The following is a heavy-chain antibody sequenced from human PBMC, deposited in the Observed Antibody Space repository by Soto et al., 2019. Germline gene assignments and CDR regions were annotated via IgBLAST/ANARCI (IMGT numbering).Heavy chain of an antibody. J-gene: IGHJ4*02. CDR1: GGSISSSSYY. D-gene: IGHD2-21*02. Sequence: PSETLSLTCTVSGGSISSSSYYWGWIRQPPGKGLEWIGSIYYSGSTYYNPSLKSRVTISVDTSKNQFSLKLSSVTAADTAVYYCARRNVVVTDIFDYWGQGTLVTVSS. CDR2: IYYSGST. CDR3: ARRNVVVTDIFDY. V-gene: IGHV4-39*01.